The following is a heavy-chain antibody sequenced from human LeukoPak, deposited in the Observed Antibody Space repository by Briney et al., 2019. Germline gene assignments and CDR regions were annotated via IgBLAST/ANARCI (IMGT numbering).Heavy chain of an antibody. CDR3: GKRGHFYGSTDPYYIDY. J-gene: IGHJ4*02. CDR1: GFTFSSSE. CDR2: ISSTASHI. V-gene: IGHV3-48*03. D-gene: IGHD3-10*01. Sequence: GGSLRLSCAASGFTFSSSEMSWVRQAPGKGLVWVSYISSTASHIFYADSVKGRFTISRDNSKNTLYLQINSLRDEDTAVYYCGKRGHFYGSTDPYYIDYWGQGILVTVSS.